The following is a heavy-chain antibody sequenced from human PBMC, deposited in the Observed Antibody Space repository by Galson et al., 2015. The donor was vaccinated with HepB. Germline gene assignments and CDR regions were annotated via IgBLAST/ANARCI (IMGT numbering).Heavy chain of an antibody. CDR1: GFPSSGYG. V-gene: IGHV3-23*01. D-gene: IGHD3-3*01. CDR2: ISDTGDRS. Sequence: SLRLSCAASGFPSSGYGMSWVRQAPGKGLEWVSSISDTGDRSYYADAVKGRFTISRDNSKSTLFLQMNSLRDEDTAVYYCAKDTNYYDRAFGHWGQGTLVTVSS. J-gene: IGHJ4*02. CDR3: AKDTNYYDRAFGH.